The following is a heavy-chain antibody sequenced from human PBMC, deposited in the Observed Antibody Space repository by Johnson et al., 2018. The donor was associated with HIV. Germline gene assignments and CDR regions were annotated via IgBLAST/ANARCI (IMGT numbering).Heavy chain of an antibody. J-gene: IGHJ3*02. Sequence: VQLVESGGGVVRPGGSLRLSCAASGFIFDDYGMSWVLQSPGKGLEWVSGISRNGGSICYADSLKGRFTISRDNAKNSLYLQMNSLRAEDTAVYYCAKDRGRYSGSSDAFDIWGQGTMVTVS. D-gene: IGHD6-6*01. CDR1: GFIFDDYG. V-gene: IGHV3-20*04. CDR3: AKDRGRYSGSSDAFDI. CDR2: ISRNGGSI.